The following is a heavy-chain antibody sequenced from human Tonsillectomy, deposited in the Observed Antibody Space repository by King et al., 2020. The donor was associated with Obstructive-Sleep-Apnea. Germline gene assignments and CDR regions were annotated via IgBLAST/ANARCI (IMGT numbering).Heavy chain of an antibody. CDR3: AKDISSTGYSSGWYVDY. D-gene: IGHD6-19*01. CDR1: GFTFDDYA. CDR2: ISWNSGSI. V-gene: IGHV3-9*01. J-gene: IGHJ4*02. Sequence: VQLVESGGGLVQPGRSLRLSCAASGFTFDDYAMHWVRQAPGKGLEWVSGISWNSGSIGYADSVKGRFTISRDNAKNSLYLQMNSLRAEDTALYYCAKDISSTGYSSGWYVDYWGQGTLVTVSS.